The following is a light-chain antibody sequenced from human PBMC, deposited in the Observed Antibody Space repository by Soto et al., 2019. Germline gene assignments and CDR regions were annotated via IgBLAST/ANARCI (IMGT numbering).Light chain of an antibody. CDR1: QSVSSSY. CDR3: QQYGSSHWT. Sequence: EIVLTQSPGTRSLSPGERATLSCRASQSVSSSYLAWYQQKPGQAPRLLIYCASSRATGIPVRFSGSGSGTDFTLTISRLEPEDFAVYYCQQYGSSHWTFGQVTKVEIK. CDR2: CAS. J-gene: IGKJ1*01. V-gene: IGKV3-20*01.